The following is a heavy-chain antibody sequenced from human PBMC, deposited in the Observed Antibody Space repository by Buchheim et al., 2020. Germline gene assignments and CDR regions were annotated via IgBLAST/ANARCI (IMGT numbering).Heavy chain of an antibody. D-gene: IGHD2-8*02. J-gene: IGHJ6*02. CDR2: INPNNGGT. CDR3: ARDLTGGAGLYYYGMDV. CDR1: GYTFTGYY. Sequence: QVQLVQSGAEVKKPGASVKVSCKASGYTFTGYYMHWVRQAPGQGLEWMGWINPNNGGTNYAQKFQGRVTMTRDPSISTAYMELSRLRSDDTAVYYCARDLTGGAGLYYYGMDVWGQGTT. V-gene: IGHV1-2*02.